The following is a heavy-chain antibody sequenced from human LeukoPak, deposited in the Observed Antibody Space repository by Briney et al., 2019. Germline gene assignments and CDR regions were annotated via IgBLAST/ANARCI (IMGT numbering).Heavy chain of an antibody. V-gene: IGHV4-4*07. Sequence: TSETLSLTCTVTGGPITSDYWSWIRQPAGKGLEWIGRIFTGGSASYSPSLKSRATMSLDTSKNQFSLKLSSVTAADTAVYFCSRGGANDLWGQGTLVTVSS. J-gene: IGHJ5*02. CDR2: IFTGGSA. CDR3: SRGGANDL. D-gene: IGHD4/OR15-4a*01. CDR1: GGPITSDY.